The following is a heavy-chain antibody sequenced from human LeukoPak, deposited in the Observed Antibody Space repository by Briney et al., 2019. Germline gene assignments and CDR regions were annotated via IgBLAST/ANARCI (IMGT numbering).Heavy chain of an antibody. CDR3: ARDLCSSTSRYEIRDSYYGMDV. J-gene: IGHJ6*02. CDR1: GFTFSSYG. V-gene: IGHV3-33*01. D-gene: IGHD2-2*01. CDR2: IWYDGSNK. Sequence: GRSLRLSCAASGFTFSSYGMHWVRQAPGKGLEWVAVIWYDGSNKYYADSVKGRFTISRDNSKNTLYLQMNSLRAEDTAVYYCARDLCSSTSRYEIRDSYYGMDVWGQATTVTVSS.